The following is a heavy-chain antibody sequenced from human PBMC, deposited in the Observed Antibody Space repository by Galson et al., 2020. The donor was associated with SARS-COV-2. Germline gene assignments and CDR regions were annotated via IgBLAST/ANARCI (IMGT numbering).Heavy chain of an antibody. V-gene: IGHV3-7*01. J-gene: IGHJ4*02. Sequence: TGGSLRLSCAVSGFTFSRYWMSWVRQAPGKGLEWVANIKQDGSEKYYVDSVKGQFTISRDNAKNSLYLQMNSLRAEDTAVYYCARDLAYDFWSGYSHWGQGTLVTVSS. CDR1: GFTFSRYW. CDR3: ARDLAYDFWSGYSH. D-gene: IGHD3-3*01. CDR2: IKQDGSEK.